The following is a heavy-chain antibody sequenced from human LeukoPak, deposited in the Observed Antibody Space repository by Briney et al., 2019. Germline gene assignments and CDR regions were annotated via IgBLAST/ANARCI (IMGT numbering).Heavy chain of an antibody. CDR3: ASGTTALDY. J-gene: IGHJ4*02. CDR2: ISSSSSTI. Sequence: PGGFLRLSCAASGFTFSSYSMNWVRQAPGKGLEWVSYISSSSSTIYYADSVKGRFTISRDNAKNSLYLQMNSLRAEDTAVYYCASGTTALDYWGQGTLVTVSS. D-gene: IGHD4-11*01. CDR1: GFTFSSYS. V-gene: IGHV3-48*01.